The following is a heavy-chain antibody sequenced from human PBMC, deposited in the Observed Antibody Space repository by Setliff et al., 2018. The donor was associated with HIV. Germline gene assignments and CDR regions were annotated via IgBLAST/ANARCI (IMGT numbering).Heavy chain of an antibody. CDR3: TRPLRTRSAIDPFHI. Sequence: ASVKVSCKASDYTVTKFGISWVRQAPGQGLEWMAWISLYNDDTNIAQNFQGRVTFTRDTSTRTAYMELSSLRSDDSALYYCTRPLRTRSAIDPFHIWGQGTLVTVSS. D-gene: IGHD6-25*01. CDR1: DYTVTKFG. J-gene: IGHJ3*02. CDR2: ISLYNDDT. V-gene: IGHV1-18*01.